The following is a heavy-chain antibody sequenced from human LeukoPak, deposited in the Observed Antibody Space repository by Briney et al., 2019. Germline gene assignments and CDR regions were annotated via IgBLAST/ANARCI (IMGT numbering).Heavy chain of an antibody. CDR2: ISQSGST. J-gene: IGHJ4*02. CDR3: ASVDYGDSRSAY. V-gene: IGHV4-34*01. D-gene: IGHD4-17*01. Sequence: PSETLSLTCAVYGGSFSYYYWSWVRQPPGKGLEWVGEISQSGSTDYNPSLKSRVTISIDTSKNQFSLKLSSVTAADTAVYYCASVDYGDSRSAYWGQGTLVTVSS. CDR1: GGSFSYYY.